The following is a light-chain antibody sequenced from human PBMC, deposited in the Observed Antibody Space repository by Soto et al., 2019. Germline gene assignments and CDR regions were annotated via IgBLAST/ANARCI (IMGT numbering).Light chain of an antibody. CDR1: QSVSSY. J-gene: IGKJ5*01. CDR2: DAV. CDR3: QQYGTSPRT. V-gene: IGKV3-20*01. Sequence: IVLTQSPATLSLSPWERATLSCRASQSVSSYLAWYQQRAGQAPRLLIYDAVRRATGIPDRFSGSGSGTDFTLTISRLEPEDFAVYICQQYGTSPRTFGQGTRLEIK.